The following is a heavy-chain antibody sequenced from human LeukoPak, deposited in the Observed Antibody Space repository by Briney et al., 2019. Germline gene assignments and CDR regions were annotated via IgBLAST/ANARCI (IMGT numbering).Heavy chain of an antibody. Sequence: GGSLRLSCVGSGFTFSTYWMSWVRQAPGKGLEWVASIKQDGGEKYYVDSVKGRFTISRDNAKNSLYLQMNSLRAGDTAVYYCARSYGSGYYYFDYWGQGTLVTVSS. D-gene: IGHD3-10*01. J-gene: IGHJ4*02. CDR2: IKQDGGEK. V-gene: IGHV3-7*01. CDR3: ARSYGSGYYYFDY. CDR1: GFTFSTYW.